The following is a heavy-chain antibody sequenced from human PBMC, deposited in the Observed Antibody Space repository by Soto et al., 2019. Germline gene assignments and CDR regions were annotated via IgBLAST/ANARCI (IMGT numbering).Heavy chain of an antibody. Sequence: SVKVSCKASGGTFSSYAISWVRQAPGQGLEWMGGIIPIFGTANYAQKFQGRVTITADESTSTAYMDLSSLRSEDTAVYYCARDGIAAAADRTWFDPWGQGTLVTVSS. CDR2: IIPIFGTA. D-gene: IGHD6-13*01. J-gene: IGHJ5*02. CDR3: ARDGIAAAADRTWFDP. V-gene: IGHV1-69*13. CDR1: GGTFSSYA.